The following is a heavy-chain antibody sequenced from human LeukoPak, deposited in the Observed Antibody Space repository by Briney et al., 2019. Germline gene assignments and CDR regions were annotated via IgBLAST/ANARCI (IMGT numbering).Heavy chain of an antibody. CDR3: TRSDSSGWYRTIDY. Sequence: AGGSLRLSCAASGFTFSSYSMNWVRQAPGKGLEWVSSISSSSSYIYYADSLKGRFTISRDNAKNSLYLQMNSLRAEDTAVYYCTRSDSSGWYRTIDYWGQGTQVTVSS. D-gene: IGHD6-19*01. J-gene: IGHJ4*02. V-gene: IGHV3-21*01. CDR2: ISSSSSYI. CDR1: GFTFSSYS.